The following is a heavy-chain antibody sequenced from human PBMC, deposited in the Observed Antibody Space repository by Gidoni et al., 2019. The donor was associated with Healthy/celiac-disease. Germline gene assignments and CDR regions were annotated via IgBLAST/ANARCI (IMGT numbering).Heavy chain of an antibody. V-gene: IGHV3-49*05. D-gene: IGHD3-22*01. Sequence: EVQLVESGGGLVKPGRSLRLSCTASGFTFGDYAMIWFRQAPGKGLEWVGFIRSKAYGGTTEYAASVKGRFTISRDDSKSIAYLQMNSLKTEDTAVYYCTRDGWTYYYDSSGLYYFDYWGQGTLVTVSS. J-gene: IGHJ4*02. CDR3: TRDGWTYYYDSSGLYYFDY. CDR1: GFTFGDYA. CDR2: IRSKAYGGTT.